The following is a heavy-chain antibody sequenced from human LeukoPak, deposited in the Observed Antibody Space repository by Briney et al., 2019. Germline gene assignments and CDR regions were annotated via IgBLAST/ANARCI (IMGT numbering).Heavy chain of an antibody. CDR3: ARGGISLTGYYYFDY. D-gene: IGHD3-9*01. CDR1: GCSFTSYW. V-gene: IGHV5-51*01. Sequence: GESLKISCKGSGCSFTSYWIGWVRQMPGKGLEWMGIIYPGDSDTRYSPSFQGQVTISADKSISTAYLQWSSLKASDTAMYYCARGGISLTGYYYFDYWGQGTLVTVSS. J-gene: IGHJ4*02. CDR2: IYPGDSDT.